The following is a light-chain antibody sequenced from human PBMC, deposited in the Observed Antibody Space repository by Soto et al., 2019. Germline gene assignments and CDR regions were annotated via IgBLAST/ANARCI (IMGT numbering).Light chain of an antibody. CDR3: QHTRT. J-gene: IGKJ1*01. Sequence: DFQMTQSPSTLSASVGDSVTITCRASQNINNWVAWYQQKPGKAPKYLIYDAPTLQRGVPSRFSGSGFGTEFSLTISSLQPDDFGSYYCQHTRTFGQGTKVEIK. CDR1: QNINNW. V-gene: IGKV1-5*01. CDR2: DAP.